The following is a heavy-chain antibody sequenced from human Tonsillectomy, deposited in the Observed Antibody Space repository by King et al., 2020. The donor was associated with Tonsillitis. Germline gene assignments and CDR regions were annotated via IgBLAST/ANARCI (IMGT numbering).Heavy chain of an antibody. J-gene: IGHJ3*02. V-gene: IGHV4-4*07. CDR1: GGSISSYY. Sequence: QLQESGPGLVKPSETLSLTCTVSGGSISSYYWSWIRQPAGKGLEWIGRIYTSGSTNYNPSLKSRVTMSVDTSKNQFSLKLSTVTAADTAVYYCARVNDYDFWSGFQTGAFDIWGQGTMVTVSS. D-gene: IGHD3-3*01. CDR3: ARVNDYDFWSGFQTGAFDI. CDR2: IYTSGST.